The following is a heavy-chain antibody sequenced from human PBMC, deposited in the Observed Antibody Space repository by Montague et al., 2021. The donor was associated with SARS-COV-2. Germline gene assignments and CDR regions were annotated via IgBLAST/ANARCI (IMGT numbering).Heavy chain of an antibody. CDR2: IDWDDDK. CDR3: ARRTYDILTGYDYGMDV. CDR1: GFSLSTSGMC. D-gene: IGHD3-9*01. V-gene: IGHV2-70*11. Sequence: PALVKPTQTLTLTCTFSGFSLSTSGMCVSWIRQPPGKALEWLARIDWDDDKYYSTSLKTRLTISKDTSKNQVVLTMTNMDPVDTAMYCCARRTYDILTGYDYGMDVWGQGTTVTVSS. J-gene: IGHJ6*02.